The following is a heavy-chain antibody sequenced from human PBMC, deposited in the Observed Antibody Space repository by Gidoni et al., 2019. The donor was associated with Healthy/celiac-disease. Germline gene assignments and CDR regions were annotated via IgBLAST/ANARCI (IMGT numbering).Heavy chain of an antibody. CDR3: ARGPRGSSSWYAFDY. CDR2: INHSGST. Sequence: QVQLQQWGAGLLKPSETLSLTCAVYGGSFSGYYWSWIRQPPGKGLEWIGEINHSGSTNYNPSLKSRVTTSVDTSKNQFSLKLSSVTAADTAVYYCARGPRGSSSWYAFDYWGQGTLVTVSS. J-gene: IGHJ4*02. V-gene: IGHV4-34*01. D-gene: IGHD6-13*01. CDR1: GGSFSGYY.